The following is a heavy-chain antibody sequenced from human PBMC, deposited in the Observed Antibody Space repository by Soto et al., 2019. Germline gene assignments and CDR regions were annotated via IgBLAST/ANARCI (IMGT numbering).Heavy chain of an antibody. Sequence: GASRKVSWKASWGTFPNYGINWGGPAPGQGLEWVGGVLPTFGTPNYAQKFQGRVTITADESTRTAYMELSSLRSEDTAVYYCASSFLGYCSSTSCLGRTGFDPWGQGILVTVSS. V-gene: IGHV1-69*13. J-gene: IGHJ5*02. D-gene: IGHD2-2*01. CDR1: WGTFPNYG. CDR2: VLPTFGTP. CDR3: ASSFLGYCSSTSCLGRTGFDP.